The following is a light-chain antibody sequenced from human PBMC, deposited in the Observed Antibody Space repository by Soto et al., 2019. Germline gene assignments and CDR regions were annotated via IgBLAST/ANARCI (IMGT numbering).Light chain of an antibody. CDR1: SNDVGFYDL. CDR2: EGS. CDR3: SSYAGSVILFG. V-gene: IGLV2-23*01. J-gene: IGLJ1*01. Sequence: QSVLTQPASVSGSPGQSITISCTGTSNDVGFYDLVSWYQQHPGKAPKLLIYEGSKRPSGVSDRFSGSKSGITASLTISGLQSEDEADYYCSSYAGSVILFGFGTGTKATVL.